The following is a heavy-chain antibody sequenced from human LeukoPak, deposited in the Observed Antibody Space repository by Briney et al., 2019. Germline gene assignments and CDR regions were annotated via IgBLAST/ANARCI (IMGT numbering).Heavy chain of an antibody. V-gene: IGHV3-21*01. Sequence: PGGSLRLSCAASGFTFSSYSMNWVRQAPGKGLEWVSSISSSSSYIYYADSVKGRFTISSDNAKNSLYLQMNSLRAEDTAVYYCARVGCSGGSCGDYWGPGTLVTVSS. CDR3: ARVGCSGGSCGDY. CDR2: ISSSSSYI. J-gene: IGHJ4*02. D-gene: IGHD2-15*01. CDR1: GFTFSSYS.